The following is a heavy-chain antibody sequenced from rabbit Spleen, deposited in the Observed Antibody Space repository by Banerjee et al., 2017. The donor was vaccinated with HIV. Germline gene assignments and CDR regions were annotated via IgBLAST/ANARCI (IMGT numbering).Heavy chain of an antibody. D-gene: IGHD1-1*01. CDR1: GFDFSSYG. CDR3: VRGASSSGYYSL. J-gene: IGHJ6*01. V-gene: IGHV1S7*01. Sequence: QSLEESGGGLVTTGGSLTLSCKASGFDFSSYGVSWVRQAPGKGLEWIGYIDLVFGSTYYANWVNGRFTISSHNAQNTLYLQLNSLTVADTATYFCVRGASSSGYYSLWGPGTLVTVS. CDR2: IDLVFGST.